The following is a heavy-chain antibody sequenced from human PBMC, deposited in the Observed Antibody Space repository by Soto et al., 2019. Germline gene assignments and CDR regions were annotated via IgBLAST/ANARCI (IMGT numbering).Heavy chain of an antibody. CDR1: GFTFSSYW. CDR3: AREGPIAGSGGFDD. Sequence: EVQLVESGGGLVQPGGSLRLSCAASGFTFSSYWMNWVRQAPGKGLEWVANIKEDGSEKYYVDSVEGRFTISRDNAKNSLYLQVNSLRAEDTAVYYYAREGPIAGSGGFDDWGQGTLVTVSS. D-gene: IGHD6-13*01. CDR2: IKEDGSEK. J-gene: IGHJ4*02. V-gene: IGHV3-7*05.